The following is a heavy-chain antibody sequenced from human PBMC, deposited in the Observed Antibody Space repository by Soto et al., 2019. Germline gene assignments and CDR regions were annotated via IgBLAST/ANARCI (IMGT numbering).Heavy chain of an antibody. V-gene: IGHV1-46*01. J-gene: IGHJ4*02. Sequence: ASVKVSCKASGYTFTSYYMHWVRQAPGQGLEWMGIINPSGGSTSYAQKFQGRVTMTRDTSTSTVYMELSSLRSEDTAVYYCARPTDAYHDSSGYFDYWGQGTLVTVSS. D-gene: IGHD3-22*01. CDR3: ARPTDAYHDSSGYFDY. CDR1: GYTFTSYY. CDR2: INPSGGST.